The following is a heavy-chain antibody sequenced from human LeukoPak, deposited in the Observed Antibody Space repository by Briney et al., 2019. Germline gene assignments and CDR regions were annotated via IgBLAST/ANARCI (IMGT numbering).Heavy chain of an antibody. CDR1: GGSISSYY. CDR3: ARVTGYVMEDYFDY. Sequence: PSETLSLTCTVSGGSISSYYWSWIRQPPGKGLEWIGYIYYSGSTNYNPSLKSRVTISVDTSKNQFPLRLSSVTAADTAVYYCARVTGYVMEDYFDYWGKGTLVTVSS. V-gene: IGHV4-59*01. D-gene: IGHD6-13*01. CDR2: IYYSGST. J-gene: IGHJ4*02.